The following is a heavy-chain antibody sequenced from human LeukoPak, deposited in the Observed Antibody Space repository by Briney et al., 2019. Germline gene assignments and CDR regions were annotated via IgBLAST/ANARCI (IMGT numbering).Heavy chain of an antibody. CDR2: ISWNSGSI. CDR3: ARDRSPYREYSGYALGMDV. J-gene: IGHJ6*03. Sequence: PGGSLRLSCAASGFTFDDYAMHWVRQAPGKGLEWVSGISWNSGSIGYADSVKGRFTISRDNAKNSLYLQMNSLRAEDTAVYYCARDRSPYREYSGYALGMDVWGKGTTVTVSS. V-gene: IGHV3-9*01. D-gene: IGHD5-12*01. CDR1: GFTFDDYA.